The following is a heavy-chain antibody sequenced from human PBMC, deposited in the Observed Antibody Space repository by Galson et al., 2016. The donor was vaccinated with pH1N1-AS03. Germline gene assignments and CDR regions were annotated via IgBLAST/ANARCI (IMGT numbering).Heavy chain of an antibody. CDR2: IIPIFGTR. J-gene: IGHJ4*02. Sequence: SVKVSCKASGGTFGSYAVSWVRQAPGQGLEWMGGIIPIFGTRHYAQRFQGRVTITADESTTTASMELSSLRFDDTAMYYCQRDVSGSYGLDYWGQGTQVTVSS. D-gene: IGHD1-26*01. CDR3: QRDVSGSYGLDY. V-gene: IGHV1-69*13. CDR1: GGTFGSYA.